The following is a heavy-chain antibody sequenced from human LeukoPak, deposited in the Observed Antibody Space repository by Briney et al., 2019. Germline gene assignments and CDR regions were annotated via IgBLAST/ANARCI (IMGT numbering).Heavy chain of an antibody. Sequence: PGGSLRLSCAASGFTVNSDYMSWVRQAPGKGLEWVSAISGSGGSTYYADSVKGRFTISRDNSKNTLYLQMNSLRAEDTAVYYCAKITIDGYFFLDRIDYWGQGTLVTVSS. J-gene: IGHJ4*02. CDR2: ISGSGGST. CDR1: GFTVNSDY. CDR3: AKITIDGYFFLDRIDY. D-gene: IGHD5-24*01. V-gene: IGHV3-23*01.